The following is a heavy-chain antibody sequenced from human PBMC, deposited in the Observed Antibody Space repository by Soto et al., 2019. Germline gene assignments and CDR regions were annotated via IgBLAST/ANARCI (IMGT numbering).Heavy chain of an antibody. CDR1: GFTFSSYS. V-gene: IGHV3-21*01. D-gene: IGHD6-19*01. J-gene: IGHJ4*02. Sequence: GSLRLACAASGFTFSSYSMNWVRQAPGKGLEWVSSISSSSSYIYYADSVKGRFTISRDNAKNSLYLQMNSLRAEDTAVYYCASSLAGPRIDYWGQGTLVTAPQ. CDR2: ISSSSSYI. CDR3: ASSLAGPRIDY.